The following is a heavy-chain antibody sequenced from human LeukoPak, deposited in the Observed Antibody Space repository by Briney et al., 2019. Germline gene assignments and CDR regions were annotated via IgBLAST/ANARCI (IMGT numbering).Heavy chain of an antibody. Sequence: GGSLRLSCAASGSTFSSYWMTWVRQAPGKGLEWVANIKQDGSEKYYLDSVKGRFTISRDNAKNSLYLQMNSLRAEDTAVYYCARGADWFDPWGQGTLVTVSA. CDR2: IKQDGSEK. CDR3: ARGADWFDP. CDR1: GSTFSSYW. V-gene: IGHV3-7*01. J-gene: IGHJ5*02.